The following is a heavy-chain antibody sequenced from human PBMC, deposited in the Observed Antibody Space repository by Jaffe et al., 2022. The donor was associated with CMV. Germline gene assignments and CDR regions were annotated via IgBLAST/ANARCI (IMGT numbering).Heavy chain of an antibody. D-gene: IGHD3-10*01. Sequence: QVQLQQWGAGLLKPSETLSLTCAVYGGSFSGYYWSWIRQPPGKGLEWIGEINHSGSTNYNPSLKSRVTISVDTSKNQFSLKLSSVTAADTAVYYCARGGGALWFVTRPFDYWGQGTLVTVSS. V-gene: IGHV4-34*01. J-gene: IGHJ4*02. CDR3: ARGGGALWFVTRPFDY. CDR1: GGSFSGYY. CDR2: INHSGST.